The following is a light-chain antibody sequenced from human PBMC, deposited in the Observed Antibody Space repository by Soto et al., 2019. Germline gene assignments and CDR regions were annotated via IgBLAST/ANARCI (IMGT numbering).Light chain of an antibody. V-gene: IGLV2-23*02. Sequence: QSVLTQPASVSGSPGQSITIFCTGTSSDVGSYNLVSWYQQHPGKAPKLMIYEVSKRPSGVSNRFSGSKSGNTASLTISGLQAEDEADYYCCSYAGSVYVFGTGTKLTVL. CDR2: EVS. J-gene: IGLJ1*01. CDR1: SSDVGSYNL. CDR3: CSYAGSVYV.